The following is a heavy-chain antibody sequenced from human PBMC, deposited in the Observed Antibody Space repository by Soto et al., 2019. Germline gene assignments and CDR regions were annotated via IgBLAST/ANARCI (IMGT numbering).Heavy chain of an antibody. CDR1: GYTFTCYY. CDR3: AREYYYGSGGYGMDV. D-gene: IGHD3-10*01. J-gene: IGHJ6*02. V-gene: IGHV1-2*04. CDR2: INPNSGGT. Sequence: ASVKVSCKASGYTFTCYYMHWVRQAPGQGLEWMGWINPNSGGTNYAQKFQGWVTMTRDTSISTAYMELSRLRSDDTAVYYCAREYYYGSGGYGMDVWGQGTTVTVSS.